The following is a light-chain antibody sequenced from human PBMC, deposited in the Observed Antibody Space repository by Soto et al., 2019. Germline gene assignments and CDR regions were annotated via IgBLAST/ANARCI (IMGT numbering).Light chain of an antibody. Sequence: QSVLTQPPSASGSPGQSVTISCTGTKNDIGVYDFVSWYQHHPGKAPRLSIYECVQRPSGVPDRFSCSKSGNTASLTVSGLKAADEADYFCKSYAGSNTYVFGSGTKVTV. CDR3: KSYAGSNTYV. CDR2: ECV. CDR1: KNDIGVYDF. V-gene: IGLV2-8*01. J-gene: IGLJ1*01.